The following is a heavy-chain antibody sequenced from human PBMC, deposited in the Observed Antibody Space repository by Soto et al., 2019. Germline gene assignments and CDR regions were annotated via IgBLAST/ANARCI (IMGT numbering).Heavy chain of an antibody. CDR3: AKTARMTTITGIDY. CDR1: GFTFSSYG. Sequence: QVQLVESGGGVVQPGRSRRLSCAASGFTFSSYGMHWVRQAPGKGLQWVAVISYDGSNKFYSDSVRGRFTISRDDAKKTLFLQMNRLRTEDTAVYYCAKTARMTTITGIDYWGQGTLVTVSS. V-gene: IGHV3-30*18. D-gene: IGHD4-4*01. J-gene: IGHJ4*02. CDR2: ISYDGSNK.